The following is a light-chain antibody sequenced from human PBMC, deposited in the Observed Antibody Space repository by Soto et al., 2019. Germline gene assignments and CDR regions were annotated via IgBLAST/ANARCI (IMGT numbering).Light chain of an antibody. J-gene: IGLJ1*01. CDR2: EVT. CDR1: RSDVGAYNY. CDR3: SSFTSRFTFV. V-gene: IGLV2-14*01. Sequence: QSALTQPASVSGSPGQSIAISCTGTRSDVGAYNYVSWYQQHPGKAPKLMISEVTNRPSGVSDRFSGSKSGNTAYLTISGLQAEDEADYDCSSFTSRFTFVFGTGTKLTVL.